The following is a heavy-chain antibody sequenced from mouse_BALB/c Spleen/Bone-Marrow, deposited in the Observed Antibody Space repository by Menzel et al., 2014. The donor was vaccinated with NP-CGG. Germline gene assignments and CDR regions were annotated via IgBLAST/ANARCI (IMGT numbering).Heavy chain of an antibody. Sequence: DVMLVESGRDLVKPGGSLKLSCAASGFTFSNYGMSWVRQTPDKRLGWVATINSGGRYAFYPDSVKGRFTISRDNAKNALYLQMSSLKSEDTAMYYCARRSDYDYFDYWGQGTTLTVSS. CDR1: GFTFSNYG. V-gene: IGHV5-6*02. J-gene: IGHJ2*01. CDR3: ARRSDYDYFDY. D-gene: IGHD2-4*01. CDR2: INSGGRYA.